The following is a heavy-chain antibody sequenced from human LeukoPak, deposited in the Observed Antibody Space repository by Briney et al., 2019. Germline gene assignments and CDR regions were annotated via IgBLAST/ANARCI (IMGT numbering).Heavy chain of an antibody. CDR3: AKDGGYVPYCSSTSCYIDY. J-gene: IGHJ4*02. V-gene: IGHV3-21*01. CDR1: GFTFSSYS. CDR2: ISSSSSYI. Sequence: PGGSLRLSCAASGFTFSSYSMNWVRQAPGKGLEWVSSISSSSSYIYYADSVKGRFTISRDNAKNSLYLQMNSLRAEDTAVYYCAKDGGYVPYCSSTSCYIDYWGQGTLVTVSS. D-gene: IGHD2-2*01.